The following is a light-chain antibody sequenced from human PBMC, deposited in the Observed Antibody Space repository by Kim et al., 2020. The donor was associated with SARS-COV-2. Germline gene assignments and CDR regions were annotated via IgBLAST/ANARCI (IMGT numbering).Light chain of an antibody. CDR1: SSNRGAGYD. CDR2: DDN. CDR3: QSYDNSLTHFVI. J-gene: IGLJ2*01. V-gene: IGLV1-40*01. Sequence: TISCASSSSNRGAGYDVRWYQQLPGTAPKLLIYDDNNRPSGVPNRFSGSKSGTSAPLAITGLQAEDEADYDCQSYDNSLTHFVIFGGGTQLTVL.